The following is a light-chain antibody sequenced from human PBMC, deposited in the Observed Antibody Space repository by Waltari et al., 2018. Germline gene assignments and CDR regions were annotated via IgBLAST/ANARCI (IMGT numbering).Light chain of an antibody. J-gene: IGLJ3*02. CDR3: ATWDDSLSGRV. V-gene: IGLV1-44*01. Sequence: QSVLTHPPSTSGTPGQRVTISCSGRTSNLGTNTVTWYQLLPGTAPKTVIFANYHRPSGVPDRFSASKSGTAASLVISGLQSEDEADYFCATWDDSLSGRVFGGGTKVTVL. CDR1: TSNLGTNT. CDR2: ANY.